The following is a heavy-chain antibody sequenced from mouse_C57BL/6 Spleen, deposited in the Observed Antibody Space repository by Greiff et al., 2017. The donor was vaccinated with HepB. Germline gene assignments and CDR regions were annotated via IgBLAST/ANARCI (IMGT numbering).Heavy chain of an antibody. J-gene: IGHJ3*01. V-gene: IGHV1-62-2*01. CDR2: FYPGSGSI. CDR1: GYTFTEYT. D-gene: IGHD2-4*01. Sequence: LQESGAELVKPGASVKLSCKASGYTFTEYTIHWVKQRSGQGLEWIGWFYPGSGSIKYNEKFKDKATLTADKSSSTVYMELSRLTSEDSAVYFGARPLYDYSWFAYWGQGTLVTVSA. CDR3: ARPLYDYSWFAY.